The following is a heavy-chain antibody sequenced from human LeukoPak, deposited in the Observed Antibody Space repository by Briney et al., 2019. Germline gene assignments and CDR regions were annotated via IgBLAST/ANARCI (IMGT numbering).Heavy chain of an antibody. CDR1: GGSFSGYY. V-gene: IGHV4-34*01. Sequence: SETLSLTCAVYGGSFSGYYWSWIRQPPGKGLEWIGEINHSGSTNYNPSLKSRVTISVDTSKNQFSLKLSSVTAADTAVYYCARETVEMATIGTSYYYYYMDVWGKGTTVTISS. CDR2: INHSGST. D-gene: IGHD5-24*01. J-gene: IGHJ6*03. CDR3: ARETVEMATIGTSYYYYYMDV.